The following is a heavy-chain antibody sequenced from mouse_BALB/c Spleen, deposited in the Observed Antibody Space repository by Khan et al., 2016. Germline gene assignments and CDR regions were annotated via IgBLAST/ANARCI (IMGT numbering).Heavy chain of an antibody. V-gene: IGHV1-7*01. J-gene: IGHJ3*01. CDR1: GYTFTDYW. Sequence: QVQLQQSGAEMAKPGASVKMSCKASGYTFTDYWMHWVKQRPGQGLEWIGYINPSTGYTEYNQKFKDKATLTADKSSSTAYMQLSSLTSEDSAVYYCAIRSYYYGSSYGWFAYWGQGTLVTVSA. D-gene: IGHD1-1*01. CDR2: INPSTGYT. CDR3: AIRSYYYGSSYGWFAY.